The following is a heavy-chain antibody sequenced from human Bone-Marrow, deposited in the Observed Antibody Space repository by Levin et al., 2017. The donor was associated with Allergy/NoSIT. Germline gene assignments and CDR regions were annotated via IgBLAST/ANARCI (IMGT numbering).Heavy chain of an antibody. D-gene: IGHD1-1*01. CDR1: GYGFTAYY. Sequence: EASVKVSCKASGYGFTAYYIQWVRKAPGQGLEWMGRVNPNNGDTDYAKKFRGRVTMTRDTSISTAYMELTSLRSDDTAVYYCARGLGNDMNGFDYWGQGTLVTVSS. CDR3: ARGLGNDMNGFDY. V-gene: IGHV1-2*06. J-gene: IGHJ4*02. CDR2: VNPNNGDT.